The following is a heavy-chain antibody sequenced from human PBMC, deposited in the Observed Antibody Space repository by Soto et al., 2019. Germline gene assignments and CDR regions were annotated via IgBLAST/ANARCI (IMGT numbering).Heavy chain of an antibody. J-gene: IGHJ4*02. CDR2: IYYSGST. D-gene: IGHD4-17*01. CDR3: ARRYGYYFDY. CDR1: GGSISSYY. V-gene: IGHV4-59*08. Sequence: ASDTLSLTCTVSGGSISSYYCGWIRQPPGKGLEWIGYIYYSGSTNYNPSLKSRVTISVDTSKNQLSLKLSSVTAADTAVYYCARRYGYYFDYWGQGTLVTVS.